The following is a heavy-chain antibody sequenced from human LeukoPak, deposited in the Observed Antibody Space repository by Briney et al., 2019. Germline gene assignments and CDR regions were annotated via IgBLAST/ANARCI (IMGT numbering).Heavy chain of an antibody. V-gene: IGHV3-23*01. Sequence: GGSLRLSCAVSGITLSNYGMSWVRQAPGKGLEWVAGMSDSGGRTNYADSVKGWSTISRDNPKNTLYLQMNSLRAEDTAVYFCAKRGVVIRVILVGFHKEAYYFDSWGQGALVTVSS. D-gene: IGHD3-22*01. J-gene: IGHJ4*02. CDR1: GITLSNYG. CDR2: MSDSGGRT. CDR3: AKRGVVIRVILVGFHKEAYYFDS.